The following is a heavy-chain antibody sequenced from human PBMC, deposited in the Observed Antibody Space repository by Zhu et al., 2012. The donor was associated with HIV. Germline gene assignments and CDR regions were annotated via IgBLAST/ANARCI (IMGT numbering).Heavy chain of an antibody. D-gene: IGHD4-17*01. V-gene: IGHV4-59*01. CDR2: IYYSGST. CDR1: GGSISSYY. CDR3: ARQRPTVTTYFDY. J-gene: IGHJ4*02. Sequence: QVQLQESGPGLVKPSETLSLTCTVSGGSISSYYWSWIRQPPGKGLEWIGYIYYSGSTNYNPSLKSRVTISVDTSKNQFSLKLSSVTAADTAVYYCARQRPTVTTYFDYWGQGTLVTVSS.